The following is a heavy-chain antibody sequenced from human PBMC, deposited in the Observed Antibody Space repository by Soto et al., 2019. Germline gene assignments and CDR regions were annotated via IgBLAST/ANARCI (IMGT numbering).Heavy chain of an antibody. J-gene: IGHJ5*02. CDR3: ARVMIRDFVAADIGHLDL. CDR2: IIPMFGSV. V-gene: IGHV1-69*06. D-gene: IGHD6-19*01. Sequence: WASVKVSCKVSGGTFSNFAITWLRQAPGQGPEWLGGIIPMFGSVAYARKFQDTVTITADTSTNTVHMEVASLKSGDTALYFCARVMIRDFVAADIGHLDLWGQATLVTVSS. CDR1: GGTFSNFA.